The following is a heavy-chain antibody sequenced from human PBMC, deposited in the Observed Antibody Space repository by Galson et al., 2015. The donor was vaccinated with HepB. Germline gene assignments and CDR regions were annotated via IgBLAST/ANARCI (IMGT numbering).Heavy chain of an antibody. Sequence: SLRLSCAASGFTVSSNYMSWVRQAPGKGLEWVSVIYSGGSTYYADSVKGRFTISRDNSKNTLYLQMNSLRAEDTAVYYCAREGLYDFWSQSLGAGDGMDVWGQGTTVTISS. CDR3: AREGLYDFWSQSLGAGDGMDV. V-gene: IGHV3-53*01. CDR2: IYSGGST. J-gene: IGHJ6*02. D-gene: IGHD3-3*01. CDR1: GFTVSSNY.